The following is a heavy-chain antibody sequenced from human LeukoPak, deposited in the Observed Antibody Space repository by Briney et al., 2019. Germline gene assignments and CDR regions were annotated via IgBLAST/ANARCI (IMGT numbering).Heavy chain of an antibody. CDR3: ARSKLGYYYYGMDV. D-gene: IGHD7-27*01. CDR1: GGSISSSSYS. Sequence: SETLSLTCSVSGGSISSSSYSWSWIRQPPGKGLEWIGYIYYSGSTNYNPSLKSRVTISVDTSKNQFSLKLSSVTAADTAVYYCARSKLGYYYYGMDVWGQGTTVTVSS. J-gene: IGHJ6*02. V-gene: IGHV4-61*01. CDR2: IYYSGST.